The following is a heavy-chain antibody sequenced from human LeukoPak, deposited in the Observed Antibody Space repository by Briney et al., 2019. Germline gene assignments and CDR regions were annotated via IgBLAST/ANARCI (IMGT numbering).Heavy chain of an antibody. J-gene: IGHJ4*02. CDR2: ISGSGGST. V-gene: IGHV3-23*01. CDR1: GFTFSSYA. Sequence: GGSLRLSCAASGFTFSSYAMSWVRQAPGKGREWVSAISGSGGSTYYADSVKGRFTISRDNSKNTLYLQMNSLRAEDTAVYYCAKDGVEYQLATFLDYWGQGTLVTVSS. CDR3: AKDGVEYQLATFLDY. D-gene: IGHD2-2*01.